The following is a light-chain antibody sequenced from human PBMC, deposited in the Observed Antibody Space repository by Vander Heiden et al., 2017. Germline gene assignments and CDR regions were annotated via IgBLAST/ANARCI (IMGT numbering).Light chain of an antibody. CDR2: KAS. CDR1: QSISSW. Sequence: DIQMTQSPSTLSASVGDRVTITCRASQSISSWLAWYQQKPGKAPKLLIYKASSLESGVPSRFSGSGSGTECTRTISSLQPDDFATYYCQQYNSYPWTFGQGTKVEIK. CDR3: QQYNSYPWT. V-gene: IGKV1-5*03. J-gene: IGKJ1*01.